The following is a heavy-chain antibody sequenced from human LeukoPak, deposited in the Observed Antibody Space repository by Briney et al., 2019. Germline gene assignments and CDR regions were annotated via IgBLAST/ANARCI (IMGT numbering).Heavy chain of an antibody. V-gene: IGHV4-30-4*08. CDR2: IYYSGST. CDR1: GGSISSGDYY. Sequence: SETLSLTCTVSGGSISSGDYYWSWIRQPPGKGLEWVGYIYYSGSTYYNPSLKGRVTISVDTSKNQFSLKLSSVTAADTAVYYCARPGTASGNDAFDIWGQGTMVTVSS. CDR3: ARPGTASGNDAFDI. J-gene: IGHJ3*02. D-gene: IGHD4-23*01.